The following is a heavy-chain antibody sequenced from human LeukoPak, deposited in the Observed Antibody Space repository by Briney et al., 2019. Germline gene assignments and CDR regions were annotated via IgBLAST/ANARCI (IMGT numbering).Heavy chain of an antibody. CDR3: ARWIYGSGSKRYFDS. Sequence: PGGSLRLSCTASGIKFSYSAMHWVGQAPGKGLQWVALISYDGSNKDYVDSVKGRFTISRDNSKNTLYLQMNSLRPEDTAVYYCARWIYGSGSKRYFDSWGQGTLVTVSS. CDR1: GIKFSYSA. CDR2: ISYDGSNK. D-gene: IGHD3-10*01. J-gene: IGHJ4*02. V-gene: IGHV3-30*03.